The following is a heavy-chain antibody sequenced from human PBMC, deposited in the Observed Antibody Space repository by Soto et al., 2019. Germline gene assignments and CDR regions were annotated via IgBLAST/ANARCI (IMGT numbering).Heavy chain of an antibody. CDR2: IWYDGSNK. Sequence: VQLVESGGGLVQPGGSLRLSCAASGFTFSSYGMHWVRQAPGKGLEWVAVIWYDGSNKYYADSVKGRFTISRDNSKNTLYLQMNSLRAEDTAVYYCARDGVTMVRGVSPPTYGMDVWGQGTTVTVSS. CDR3: ARDGVTMVRGVSPPTYGMDV. J-gene: IGHJ6*02. V-gene: IGHV3-33*08. D-gene: IGHD3-10*01. CDR1: GFTFSSYG.